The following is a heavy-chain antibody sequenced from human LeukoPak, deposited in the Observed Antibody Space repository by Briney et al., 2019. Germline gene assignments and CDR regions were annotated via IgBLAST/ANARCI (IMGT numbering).Heavy chain of an antibody. V-gene: IGHV1-2*02. CDR3: ASRGNDFHAFDI. CDR1: GYTFTAYY. D-gene: IGHD2/OR15-2a*01. J-gene: IGHJ3*02. CDR2: IDPNSGGT. Sequence: ASVKVSCKPSGYTFTAYYIHWVRQAPGQGLEWMGWIDPNSGGTISTQKFQGRVTMTRDTSISTAYMELSRLRSDDTAVYYCASRGNDFHAFDIWGQGTMVTVSS.